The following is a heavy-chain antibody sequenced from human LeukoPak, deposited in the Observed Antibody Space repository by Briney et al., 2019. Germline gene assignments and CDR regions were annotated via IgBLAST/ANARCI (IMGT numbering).Heavy chain of an antibody. CDR2: IIPIFGTA. CDR1: GGTFSSYA. V-gene: IGHV1-69*13. D-gene: IGHD3-3*01. J-gene: IGHJ6*02. Sequence: ASVKVSCKASGGTFSSYAISWVRQAPGQGLEWMGGIIPIFGTANYAQKFQGRVTITADESTSTAYMELSSLRSEDTAVYYCARVETYYDFWSGYSTADYGMDVWGQGTTVTVSS. CDR3: ARVETYYDFWSGYSTADYGMDV.